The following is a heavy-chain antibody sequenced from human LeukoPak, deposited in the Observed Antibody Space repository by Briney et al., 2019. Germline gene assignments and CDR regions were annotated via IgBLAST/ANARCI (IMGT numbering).Heavy chain of an antibody. CDR2: IDKDGKDI. D-gene: IGHD1-1*01. Sequence: GGSLRLSCAASGFTFSSYGMHWVRQAPGKGLEWVAIIDKDGKDIKYVDSVKGRFTLSRDNAKNSVYLQMNSLRTEDTALYYCVTDGDKWNDFEYWGQGTLVTVSS. CDR3: VTDGDKWNDFEY. V-gene: IGHV3-7*01. CDR1: GFTFSSYG. J-gene: IGHJ4*02.